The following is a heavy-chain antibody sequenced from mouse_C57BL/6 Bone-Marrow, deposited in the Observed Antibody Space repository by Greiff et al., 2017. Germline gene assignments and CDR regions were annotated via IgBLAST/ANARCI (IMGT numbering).Heavy chain of an antibody. Sequence: EVQLQESGPGLVKPSQSLSLTCSVTGYSITSGYYWNWIRQFPGNKLEWMGYISYDGSNNYNPSLKNRISITRDTSKNQFFLKLNSVTTEDTATYYCAREYYGPYWYFDVWGTGTTVTVSS. D-gene: IGHD1-1*01. J-gene: IGHJ1*03. CDR3: AREYYGPYWYFDV. V-gene: IGHV3-6*01. CDR2: ISYDGSN. CDR1: GYSITSGYY.